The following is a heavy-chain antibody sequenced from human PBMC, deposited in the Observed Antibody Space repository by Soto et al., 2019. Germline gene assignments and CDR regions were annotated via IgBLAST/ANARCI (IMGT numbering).Heavy chain of an antibody. D-gene: IGHD3-3*01. J-gene: IGHJ4*02. V-gene: IGHV3-23*01. CDR3: AKTVKGHLEWLFYFDY. CDR2: ISGDGGST. Sequence: PGGSLRLSCAASGFTFSSYAVSWVRQAPGKGLEWVSAISGDGGSTYSADSVKGRFTISRDNSKNTLYLQMNSLRAEDTAIYYCAKTVKGHLEWLFYFDYWGQGTLVTVSS. CDR1: GFTFSSYA.